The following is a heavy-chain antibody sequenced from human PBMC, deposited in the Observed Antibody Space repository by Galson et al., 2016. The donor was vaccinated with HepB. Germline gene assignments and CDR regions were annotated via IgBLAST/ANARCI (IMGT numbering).Heavy chain of an antibody. J-gene: IGHJ6*04. D-gene: IGHD1-14*01. CDR1: GFTFSNYG. CDR2: ISRSGDST. CDR3: VQGRTAPAV. V-gene: IGHV3-23*01. Sequence: SLRLSCAASGFTFSNYGMTWVRQAPGKGLEVVSSISRSGDSTDYADSVKGRFTISRDNSKNTLSLQMNSRTADDTAIYYCVQGRTAPAVWGKGTTVTVSS.